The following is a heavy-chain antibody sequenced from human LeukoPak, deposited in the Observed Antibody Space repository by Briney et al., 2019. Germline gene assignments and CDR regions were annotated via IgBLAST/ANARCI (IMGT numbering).Heavy chain of an antibody. Sequence: GESLQISCQGSRYIFSDYWIGWVRRKPGKGREWMGIIFPLDSDSSYSQSFQGQVTISVDKSISTAYLQWRSLRASDTAIYYCARVTRGGGWGRGAFDIWGQGTMVTVSS. CDR1: RYIFSDYW. CDR3: ARVTRGGGWGRGAFDI. V-gene: IGHV5-51*01. D-gene: IGHD6-19*01. CDR2: IFPLDSDS. J-gene: IGHJ3*02.